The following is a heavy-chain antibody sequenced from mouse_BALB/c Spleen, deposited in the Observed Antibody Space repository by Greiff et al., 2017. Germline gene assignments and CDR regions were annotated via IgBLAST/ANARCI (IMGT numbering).Heavy chain of an antibody. CDR1: GFTFSSSA. J-gene: IGHJ4*01. CDR2: ISSGGSYT. Sequence: EVHLVESGGGLVKPGGSLKFSCAASGFTFSSSAMSWVRQTPEKRLEWVATISSGGSYTYYPDSVKGRFTISRDNSKDTLYLQMSSLRSEDTAMYYCARDWDDLYAYWGAGTAVAVSS. V-gene: IGHV5-9-3*01. CDR3: ARDWDDLYAY. D-gene: IGHD4-1*01.